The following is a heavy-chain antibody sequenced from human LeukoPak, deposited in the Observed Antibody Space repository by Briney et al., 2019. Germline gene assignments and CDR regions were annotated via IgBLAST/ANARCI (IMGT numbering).Heavy chain of an antibody. D-gene: IGHD3-9*01. J-gene: IGHJ4*02. CDR3: ARDYILTTLPGW. Sequence: GSVKVSCKASGYTFTSYGISWVRQAPGQGLEWMGWISAYNGNTNYAQKLQGRVTMTTDTSTSTAYMELRSLRSDDTAVYYCARDYILTTLPGWWGQGTLVTVSS. CDR1: GYTFTSYG. V-gene: IGHV1-18*01. CDR2: ISAYNGNT.